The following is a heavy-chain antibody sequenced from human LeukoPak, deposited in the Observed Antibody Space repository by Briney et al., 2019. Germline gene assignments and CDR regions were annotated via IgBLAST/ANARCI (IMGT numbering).Heavy chain of an antibody. V-gene: IGHV4-39*01. CDR1: GGSISSSSYY. J-gene: IGHJ4*02. Sequence: PSETLSLTCTVSGGSISSSSYYWGWIRQPPGKGLEWIGSIYYSGSTYYNPSLKSRLTISVDTSKNQFSLKLSSVIAADTAVYYCARHNYYGSGSLDYWGQGTLVIVSS. CDR3: ARHNYYGSGSLDY. CDR2: IYYSGST. D-gene: IGHD3-10*01.